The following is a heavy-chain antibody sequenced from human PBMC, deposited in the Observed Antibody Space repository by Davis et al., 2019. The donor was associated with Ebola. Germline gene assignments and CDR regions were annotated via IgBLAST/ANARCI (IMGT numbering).Heavy chain of an antibody. CDR2: IKSKTDGGTT. V-gene: IGHV3-15*01. D-gene: IGHD4-17*01. CDR3: TTLSTVTTMYFDL. Sequence: GESLKISCVASGFTLNNAWMSWVRQAPGKGLEWVGRIKSKTDGGTTDYAAPVKGRFAMPRDDSKNTLYLQMNSLKIDDTAVYYCTTLSTVTTMYFDLWGRGTLVTVSS. CDR1: GFTLNNAW. J-gene: IGHJ2*01.